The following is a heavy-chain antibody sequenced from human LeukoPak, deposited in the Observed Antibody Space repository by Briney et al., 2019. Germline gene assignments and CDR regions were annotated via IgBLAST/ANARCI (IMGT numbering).Heavy chain of an antibody. J-gene: IGHJ5*02. V-gene: IGHV4-59*08. D-gene: IGHD3-10*01. CDR3: ARHRGSLGGPGDWFDP. Sequence: SETLSLTCTVSGVSISSYYWSWIRQPPGKGLEWIGYIFDSGTTNYNPSLKSRLTMSVDTSKNQFSLKLSSLTAADTAVYYCARHRGSLGGPGDWFDPWGQGTLVTVSS. CDR2: IFDSGTT. CDR1: GVSISSYY.